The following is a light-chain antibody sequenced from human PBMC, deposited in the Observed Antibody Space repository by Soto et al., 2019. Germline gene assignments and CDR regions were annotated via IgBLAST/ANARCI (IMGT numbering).Light chain of an antibody. J-gene: IGLJ1*01. CDR1: NCDVGGYNY. CDR2: EVR. Sequence: QSALTQPASVSGSPGQSITISCTGANCDVGGYNYVSWSHRHPGKAPEFMIYEVRNRPSGVSNRFSGSRSGNTASLTISGLQAEDEADYYCYSYAGDSLYVFGTGTKVTVL. V-gene: IGLV2-14*01. CDR3: YSYAGDSLYV.